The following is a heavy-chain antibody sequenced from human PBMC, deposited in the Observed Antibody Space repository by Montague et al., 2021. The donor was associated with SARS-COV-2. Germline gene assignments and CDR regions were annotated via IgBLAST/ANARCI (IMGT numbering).Heavy chain of an antibody. CDR3: ARSRGGSYYSWFDP. D-gene: IGHD3-10*01. V-gene: IGHV3-9*01. Sequence: SLRLSYAGSGFTFDDYAMHWVRQAPGKGLEWVSGISWNGGSIGQADSVKGRFTISRDNARNSLYLQMNSLRAEDTAVYYCARSRGGSYYSWFDPWGQGTLVTVSS. CDR2: ISWNGGSI. CDR1: GFTFDDYA. J-gene: IGHJ5*02.